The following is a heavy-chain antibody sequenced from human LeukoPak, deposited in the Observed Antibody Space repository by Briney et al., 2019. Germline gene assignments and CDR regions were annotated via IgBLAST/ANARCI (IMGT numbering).Heavy chain of an antibody. CDR1: GGSISSGGYY. D-gene: IGHD2-15*01. Sequence: SETLSLTCTVSGGSISSGGYYWSWIRQHPGKGLEWIGYIYYSGSTYYNPSLKSRVTISVYTSKNQFSLKLSSVTAADTAVYYCAREADIVVVVAATPSRAFDYWGQGTLVTVSS. CDR2: IYYSGST. V-gene: IGHV4-31*03. J-gene: IGHJ4*02. CDR3: AREADIVVVVAATPSRAFDY.